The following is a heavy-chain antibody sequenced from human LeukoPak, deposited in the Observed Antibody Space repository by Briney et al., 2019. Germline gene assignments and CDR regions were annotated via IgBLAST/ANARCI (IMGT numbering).Heavy chain of an antibody. J-gene: IGHJ4*02. CDR2: IYPGDSDT. V-gene: IGHV5-51*01. CDR3: ARLEDYVWGSYRSPDF. CDR1: GYSFTSCW. Sequence: GESLKSSCKGSGYSFTSCWIGWVRQMPGKGLEWMGIIYPGDSDTRYSPSFQGQVTISADKSISTAYLQWSSLKASDTAMYYCARLEDYVWGSYRSPDFWGQGTLVTVTS. D-gene: IGHD3-16*02.